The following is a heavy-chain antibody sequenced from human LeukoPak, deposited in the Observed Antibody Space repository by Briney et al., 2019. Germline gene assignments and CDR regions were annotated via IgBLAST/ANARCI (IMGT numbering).Heavy chain of an antibody. D-gene: IGHD2-15*01. CDR1: GFTFSSYS. CDR3: ARDPPSVVVVAATRPDY. V-gene: IGHV3-21*01. Sequence: PGGSLRLSCAASGFTFSSYSMNWVRQAPGKGLEWVSSISSSSSYIYYADSVKGRFTISRDNAKNSLYLQMNSLRAEDTAEYYCARDPPSVVVVAATRPDYWGQGTLVTVSS. J-gene: IGHJ4*02. CDR2: ISSSSSYI.